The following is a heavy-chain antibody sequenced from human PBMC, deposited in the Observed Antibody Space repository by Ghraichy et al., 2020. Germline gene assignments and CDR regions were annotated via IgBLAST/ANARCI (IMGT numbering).Heavy chain of an antibody. D-gene: IGHD1-26*01. V-gene: IGHV3-23*01. Sequence: GGSLRLSCAASGFTFSNYAMTWVRQAPGKGPEWVSAISGSGGSTYYADSVKGRFTISRDNSKNTLYLQMNSLRAEDTAVYYCAKHLRYIGKSEIDYWGQGTLVTVSS. CDR2: ISGSGGST. CDR3: AKHLRYIGKSEIDY. J-gene: IGHJ4*02. CDR1: GFTFSNYA.